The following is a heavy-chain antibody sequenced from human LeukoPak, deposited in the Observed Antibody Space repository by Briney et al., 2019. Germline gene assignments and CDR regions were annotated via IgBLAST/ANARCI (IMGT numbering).Heavy chain of an antibody. CDR3: ASGYRYGGDF. Sequence: GGSLRLSCGASGFTFSSYEMNWVRQAPWKGLEWVAYITSSGSAIYYADSVKGRFTISRDNAKNSLYLQMNSLRAEDTAVYYCASGYRYGGDFWGQGTLVTVSS. CDR1: GFTFSSYE. V-gene: IGHV3-48*03. D-gene: IGHD5-18*01. CDR2: ITSSGSAI. J-gene: IGHJ4*02.